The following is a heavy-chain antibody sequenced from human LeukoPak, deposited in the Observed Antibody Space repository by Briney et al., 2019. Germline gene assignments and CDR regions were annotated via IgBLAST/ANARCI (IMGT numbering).Heavy chain of an antibody. J-gene: IGHJ4*02. CDR1: GGSISSSSYY. Sequence: SETLSLTCTVSGGSISSSSYYWGWIRQPPGKGLEWIGSIYYSGSTYYNPSLKSRVTISVDTSKNQFSLKLSSVTAADTAVYYCARDGAPDRGRLFDYWGQGTLVTVSS. CDR3: ARDGAPDRGRLFDY. CDR2: IYYSGST. V-gene: IGHV4-39*07. D-gene: IGHD4/OR15-4a*01.